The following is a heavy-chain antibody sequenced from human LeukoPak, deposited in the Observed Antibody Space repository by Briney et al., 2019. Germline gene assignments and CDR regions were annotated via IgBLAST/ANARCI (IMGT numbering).Heavy chain of an antibody. V-gene: IGHV3-7*01. CDR3: ARDRVLDY. Sequence: GGSLRLSCVASGLTLSNYATTWVRQAPGQGLEWVANIKPVGGVKYSVDSVKGRFTISRDNATNSLYLQMNSLRAEDTAVYYCARDRVLDYWGQGTLVTVSS. CDR1: GLTLSNYA. J-gene: IGHJ4*02. D-gene: IGHD1-1*01. CDR2: IKPVGGVK.